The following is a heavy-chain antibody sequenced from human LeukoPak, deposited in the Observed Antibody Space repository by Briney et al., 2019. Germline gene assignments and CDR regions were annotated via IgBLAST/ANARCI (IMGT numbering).Heavy chain of an antibody. CDR1: GYTFIGHN. D-gene: IGHD4-17*01. J-gene: IGHJ4*02. CDR2: INPNSGGT. V-gene: IGHV1-2*02. CDR3: ALVGEALDY. Sequence: ASVKVSCKASGYTFIGHNMHWVRQAPGQGLEWMGWINPNSGGTNYAQSFQGRVTMTRDTSISTAYMELSRLRSDDTAIYYCALVGEALDYWGQGTLVTVSS.